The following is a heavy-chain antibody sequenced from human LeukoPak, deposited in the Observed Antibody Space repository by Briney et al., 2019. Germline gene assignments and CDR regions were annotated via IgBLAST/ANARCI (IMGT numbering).Heavy chain of an antibody. CDR2: ISSSSSYI. Sequence: GGSLRLSCAASGFTFSSYSMNWVRQAPGKGLEWVSSISSSSSYIYYADSVKGRFTIPRDNAKNSLYLQMNSLRAEDTAVYYCARDPPGLTGNAFDIWGQGTMVTVSS. V-gene: IGHV3-21*01. CDR3: ARDPPGLTGNAFDI. CDR1: GFTFSSYS. D-gene: IGHD7-27*01. J-gene: IGHJ3*02.